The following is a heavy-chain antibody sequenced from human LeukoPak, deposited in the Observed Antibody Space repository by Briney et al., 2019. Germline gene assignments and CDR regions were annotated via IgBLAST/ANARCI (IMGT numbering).Heavy chain of an antibody. V-gene: IGHV5-51*01. J-gene: IGHJ5*02. D-gene: IGHD3-22*01. CDR1: GYSFTSYW. CDR2: IYPGDSDT. Sequence: GESLKISCKGSGYSFTSYWIGWVRQMPGKGLEWMGIIYPGDSDTRYSPSFQGQVTISADKSISTAYLQWSSLKASDTAMYYCAASYYYDSSGYKPLDPWGQGTLVTVSS. CDR3: AASYYYDSSGYKPLDP.